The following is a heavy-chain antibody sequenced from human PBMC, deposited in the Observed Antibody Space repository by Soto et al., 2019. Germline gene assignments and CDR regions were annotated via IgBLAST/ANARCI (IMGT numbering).Heavy chain of an antibody. CDR2: ISAYNGNT. CDR1: GYTFTSYG. J-gene: IGHJ3*02. V-gene: IGHV1-18*01. CDR3: ARDGAQVGFGELSDAFDI. Sequence: QVQLVQSGAEVKKPGASVKVSCKASGYTFTSYGISWVRQAPGQGLEWMGWISAYNGNTNYAQKLQGIVTMTTDTSTSTAYMELRSLRSDDTAVYYCARDGAQVGFGELSDAFDIWGQGTMVTVSS. D-gene: IGHD3-10*01.